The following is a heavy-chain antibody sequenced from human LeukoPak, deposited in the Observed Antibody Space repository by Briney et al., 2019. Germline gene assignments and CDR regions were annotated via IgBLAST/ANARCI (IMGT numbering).Heavy chain of an antibody. CDR2: INHSGST. D-gene: IGHD6-19*01. Sequence: SETLSLTCAVYGGSFSGYYWSWIRQPPGEGLEWIGEINHSGSTNYNPSLKSRVTISVDTSKNQFSLKLSSVTAADTAVYYCARGSAGVLGRLFDYWGQGTLVTVSS. CDR3: ARGSAGVLGRLFDY. J-gene: IGHJ4*02. V-gene: IGHV4-34*01. CDR1: GGSFSGYY.